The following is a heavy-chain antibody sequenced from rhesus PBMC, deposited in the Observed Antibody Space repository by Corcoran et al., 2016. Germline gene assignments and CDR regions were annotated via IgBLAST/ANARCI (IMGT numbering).Heavy chain of an antibody. D-gene: IGHD6-25*01. CDR2: ISYDGSKK. J-gene: IGHJ4*01. CDR3: ARDPGVAAAGTLFDY. V-gene: IGHV3-54*02. Sequence: EVQLVESGGGLVQPGGSLRLSCAASGFSFSSYGMHWVRQAAGKGLEWVAVISYDGSKKNYADSVKDRFTISRDNYKNMLYLQMNNLKWEDTAVYYCARDPGVAAAGTLFDYWGQGVLVTVSS. CDR1: GFSFSSYG.